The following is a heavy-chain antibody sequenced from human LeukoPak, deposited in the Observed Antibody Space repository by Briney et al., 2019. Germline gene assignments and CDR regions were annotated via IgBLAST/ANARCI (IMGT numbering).Heavy chain of an antibody. D-gene: IGHD4-11*01. J-gene: IGHJ4*02. CDR1: GYTFTGYY. V-gene: IGHV1-2*02. CDR3: ARDRDYSNTERGFDY. Sequence: ASVKVSCKASGYTFTGYYIHWVRQAPGQGLEWMGWINPNSRETNSAQRFQGRVTMTGDTSISTAYMELSRLTSDDTAVYYCARDRDYSNTERGFDYWGQGTLVTVSS. CDR2: INPNSRET.